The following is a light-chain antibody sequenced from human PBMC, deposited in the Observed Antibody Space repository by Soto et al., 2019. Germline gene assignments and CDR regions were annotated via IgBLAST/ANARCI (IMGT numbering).Light chain of an antibody. CDR3: KQYNNWPRAT. Sequence: EIVMTQSPATLSVSPGERATLSCRASQSISSNLAWYQHKLGQAPRLFIFRASSRATGIPARFSGSGSGREFKITNSMQQSEDFAVYYGKQYNNWPRATFGGGTKVEIK. J-gene: IGKJ4*01. CDR2: RAS. CDR1: QSISSN. V-gene: IGKV3-15*01.